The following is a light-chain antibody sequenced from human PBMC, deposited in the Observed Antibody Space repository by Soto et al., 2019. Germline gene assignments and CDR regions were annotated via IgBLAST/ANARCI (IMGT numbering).Light chain of an antibody. CDR3: SSFTSTITLVL. CDR1: SSDVGGYNY. CDR2: EVS. Sequence: QSVLTQPASVSGSPGQSITISCTGTSSDVGGYNYVSWYQQHPGRAPKLILYEVSNRPSGISSRFSGSKAGNTASLTISGLQAEDEADYFCSSFTSTITLVLFGGGTKVTVL. J-gene: IGLJ2*01. V-gene: IGLV2-14*01.